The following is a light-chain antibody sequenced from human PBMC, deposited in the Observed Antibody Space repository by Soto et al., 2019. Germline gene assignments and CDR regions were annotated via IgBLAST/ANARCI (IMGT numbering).Light chain of an antibody. Sequence: QPVLTQPPSVSGAPGQRVTISCTGSSSNIGAGYDVHWYQQLPGTAPKLLIYDNSNRPSGVPDRFSGSKSGTSASLAITGLQAADEADYYCQSYDTSLSVVFGGGTKVTVL. J-gene: IGLJ2*01. V-gene: IGLV1-40*01. CDR1: SSNIGAGYD. CDR3: QSYDTSLSVV. CDR2: DNS.